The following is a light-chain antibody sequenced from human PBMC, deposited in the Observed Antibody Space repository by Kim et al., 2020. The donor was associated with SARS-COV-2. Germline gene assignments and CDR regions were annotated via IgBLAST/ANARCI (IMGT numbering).Light chain of an antibody. V-gene: IGKV1-8*01. CDR2: AAS. Sequence: ASTEDRVAITVRASQGISSYLAWYQQKPGKAPKLLIYAASTLQSGVPSRFSGSGSGTDFTLTISCLQSEDFATYYCQQYYSYPHTFGQGTKLEI. CDR3: QQYYSYPHT. CDR1: QGISSY. J-gene: IGKJ2*01.